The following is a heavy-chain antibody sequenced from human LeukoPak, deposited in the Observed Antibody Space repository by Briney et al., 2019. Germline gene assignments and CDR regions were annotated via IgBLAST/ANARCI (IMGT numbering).Heavy chain of an antibody. J-gene: IGHJ3*01. CDR3: AKEFSATPRAAAQTGDAFDV. CDR2: ISGSGDST. CDR1: GFTFSSYS. V-gene: IGHV3-23*01. Sequence: GGSLRLSRAASGFTFSSYSMNWVRQAPGKGLEWVSAISGSGDSTFYADSVKGRFTISRDNSKNTLYLQMNSLRPEDTAVYYCAKEFSATPRAAAQTGDAFDVWGQGTMVTVSS. D-gene: IGHD7-27*01.